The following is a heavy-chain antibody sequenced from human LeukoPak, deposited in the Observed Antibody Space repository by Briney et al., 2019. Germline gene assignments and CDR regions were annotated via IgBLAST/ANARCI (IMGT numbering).Heavy chain of an antibody. CDR2: MYHSGPT. V-gene: IGHV4-39*01. J-gene: IGHJ4*02. Sequence: SETLSLTCTVSGGSVSSTVYYWGWVRQPPGKGLEWTGSMYHSGPTYHNPSLESRVTTSVDTSKNLFSLKLSSLTAADTAVYYCASAWGSRHFDYWGQGTLVTVFS. CDR1: GGSVSSTVYY. CDR3: ASAWGSRHFDY. D-gene: IGHD7-27*01.